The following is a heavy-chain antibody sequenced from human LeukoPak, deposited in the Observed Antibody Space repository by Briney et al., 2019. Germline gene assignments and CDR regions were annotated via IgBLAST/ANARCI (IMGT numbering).Heavy chain of an antibody. V-gene: IGHV4-39*01. CDR3: ARRGYYDSSGHFDY. CDR2: TFYSGNT. CDR1: GGSISSSSYY. J-gene: IGHJ4*02. D-gene: IGHD3-22*01. Sequence: SETLSLTCTVSGGSISSSSYYWGWIRQPPGKSLEWIGSTFYSGNTYYNPSLRSRVTISVDISKNQFSLKLSSVTAADTAVYYCARRGYYDSSGHFDYWGQGTLLTVSS.